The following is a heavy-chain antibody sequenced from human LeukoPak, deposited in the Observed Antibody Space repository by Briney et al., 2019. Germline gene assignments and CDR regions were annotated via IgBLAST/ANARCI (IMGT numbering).Heavy chain of an antibody. J-gene: IGHJ4*02. Sequence: GESLKISCKLSGYPFTTYWIGWVRQMPGKGLEWTGIIYPTDSDARYSPSFQGQVTISVDKSISTVYLQWNSLKASDSAMYYCGASPSPTGTERYYWGQGTLVTVSS. D-gene: IGHD3-9*01. CDR3: GASPSPTGTERYY. CDR2: IYPTDSDA. V-gene: IGHV5-51*01. CDR1: GYPFTTYW.